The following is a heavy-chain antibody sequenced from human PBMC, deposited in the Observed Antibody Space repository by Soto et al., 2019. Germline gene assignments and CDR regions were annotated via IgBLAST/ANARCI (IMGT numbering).Heavy chain of an antibody. Sequence: QVQLVESGGGVVQPGRSLRLSCAATGFTFSSYGMHWVRQAPGKGLEWVAVIWYDGSNKYYADSVKGRFTISRDNSKNTLYLQMNSLRAEGTAVYYCARDCYDILTGNYYYYGMDVWGQGTTVTVSS. CDR1: GFTFSSYG. CDR2: IWYDGSNK. CDR3: ARDCYDILTGNYYYYGMDV. J-gene: IGHJ6*02. D-gene: IGHD3-9*01. V-gene: IGHV3-33*01.